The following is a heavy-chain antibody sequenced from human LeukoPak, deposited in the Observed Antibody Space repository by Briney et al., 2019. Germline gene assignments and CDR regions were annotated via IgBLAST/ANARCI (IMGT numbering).Heavy chain of an antibody. D-gene: IGHD4-17*01. Sequence: GGSLRLSCTASEFNVSNSFIHWVRQAPGKGLEWVSVIYSGGATYFTDSVKGRFGISRDIFKNTVYLQMNSLRVDDTAVFYCARAQQTDFGVGAMDVWGQRTTVTVSS. J-gene: IGHJ6*02. CDR1: EFNVSNSF. V-gene: IGHV3-66*01. CDR3: ARAQQTDFGVGAMDV. CDR2: IYSGGAT.